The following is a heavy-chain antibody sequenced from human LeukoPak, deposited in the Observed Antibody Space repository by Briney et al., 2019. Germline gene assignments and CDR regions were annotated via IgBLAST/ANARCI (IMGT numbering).Heavy chain of an antibody. V-gene: IGHV3-21*01. Sequence: PGGSLRLSCEASGFTFSTYSMSWVRQAPGKGLEWVSSIDSTTSYIYYADSLKGRFTISRDNAKNSLSLQVHSLRAEDTAVYYCARDFRTQLDGYSPPYHFDYWGQGALVTVSS. CDR3: ARDFRTQLDGYSPPYHFDY. CDR1: GFTFSTYS. CDR2: IDSTTSYI. J-gene: IGHJ4*02. D-gene: IGHD5-24*01.